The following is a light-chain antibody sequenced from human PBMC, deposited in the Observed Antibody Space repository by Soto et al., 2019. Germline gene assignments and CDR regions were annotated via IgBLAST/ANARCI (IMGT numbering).Light chain of an antibody. V-gene: IGKV1-9*01. CDR1: QGISSY. CDR3: QQLNSYPPT. CDR2: AAS. Sequence: DIQLTQSPSFLSASVGDRVTITCRASQGISSYLAWYQQKPGRAPNLLIYAASTLQSGVPSRFSDSGSGTEFTLTITSLQPEDFATYYCQQLNSYPPTFGGGTNVEIK. J-gene: IGKJ4*01.